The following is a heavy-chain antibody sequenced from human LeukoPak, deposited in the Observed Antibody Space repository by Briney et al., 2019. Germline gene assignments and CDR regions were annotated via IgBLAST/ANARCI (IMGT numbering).Heavy chain of an antibody. CDR1: GFTFSSYA. V-gene: IGHV3-64*01. J-gene: IGHJ5*02. D-gene: IGHD6-19*01. Sequence: GGSLRLSCAASGFTFSSYAMHWVRQAPGKGLEYVSAISSNGGSTYYANSVKGRFIISRDNSKNTLYLQMGSLRAEDMAVYYCAREFLRSNRIAVGRGGPFDPWGQEPWSPSPQ. CDR2: ISSNGGST. CDR3: AREFLRSNRIAVGRGGPFDP.